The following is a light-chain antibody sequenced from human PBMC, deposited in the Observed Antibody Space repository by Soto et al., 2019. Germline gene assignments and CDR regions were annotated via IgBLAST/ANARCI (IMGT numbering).Light chain of an antibody. CDR1: HNVRSN. V-gene: IGKV3-11*01. CDR2: DVS. CDR3: QQRSNWPRIT. J-gene: IGKJ5*01. Sequence: EIVMTQSPATLSVSPGERATLSCRASHNVRSNLAWYQQKPGQAPRLLIYDVSNRATGIPARFSGSGSGTDFTLTISSLEPEDFALYYCQQRSNWPRITFGQGTRLEIK.